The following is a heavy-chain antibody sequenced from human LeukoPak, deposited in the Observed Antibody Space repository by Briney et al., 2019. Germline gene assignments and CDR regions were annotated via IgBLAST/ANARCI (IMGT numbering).Heavy chain of an antibody. Sequence: GGSLRLSCAASGFTFTNYNMNWVRQAPGKGLEWISYISGGSGTIYYADSVRGRFTVSRDNAKDSLWLQMDSLRVEDTAVSFCARLYGDWFDPWGPGTLVTVSS. CDR2: ISGGSGTI. D-gene: IGHD4-17*01. J-gene: IGHJ5*02. CDR3: ARLYGDWFDP. V-gene: IGHV3-48*01. CDR1: GFTFTNYN.